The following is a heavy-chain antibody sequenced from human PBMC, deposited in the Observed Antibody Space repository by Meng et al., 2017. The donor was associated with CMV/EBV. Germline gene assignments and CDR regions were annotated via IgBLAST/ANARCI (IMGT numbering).Heavy chain of an antibody. D-gene: IGHD3-22*01. CDR1: GYTFTGYY. CDR3: ARGGYYYDSSGYYSSSGAFDI. J-gene: IGHJ3*02. CDR2: INPNSGST. Sequence: ASVKVSCKASGYTFTGYYMHWVRQAPGQGLEWMGWINPNSGSTNYAQKFQGRVTMTRDTSISTAYMELSRLRSDDTAVYYCARGGYYYDSSGYYSSSGAFDIWGQGTMVTVSS. V-gene: IGHV1-2*02.